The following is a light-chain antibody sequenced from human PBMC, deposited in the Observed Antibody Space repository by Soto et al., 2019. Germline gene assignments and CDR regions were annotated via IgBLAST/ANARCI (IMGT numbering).Light chain of an antibody. J-gene: IGKJ1*01. CDR2: WAS. Sequence: DIVMTQSPDSLAVSLGERATINCKSSQSVLYSSNNKNYLAWYQQKPGQPPKLLIYWASTRESGVPDRSSGSGSGTDLTLTISSLKDEDVAVYYCQQYYSTPTFGQGTKVDIK. CDR1: QSVLYSSNNKNY. CDR3: QQYYSTPT. V-gene: IGKV4-1*01.